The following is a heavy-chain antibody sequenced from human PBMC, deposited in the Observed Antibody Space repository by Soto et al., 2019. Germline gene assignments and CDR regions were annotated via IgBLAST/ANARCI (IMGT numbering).Heavy chain of an antibody. J-gene: IGHJ3*02. V-gene: IGHV3-30*18. Sequence: GGSLRLSCAASGFTFSSYGMHWVRQAPGKGLEWVAVISYDGSNKYYADSVKGRFTISRDNSKNTLYLQMNSLRAEDTAVYYCAKEWGIFGVVRDAFDIWGQGTMVTVSS. CDR2: ISYDGSNK. D-gene: IGHD3-3*01. CDR1: GFTFSSYG. CDR3: AKEWGIFGVVRDAFDI.